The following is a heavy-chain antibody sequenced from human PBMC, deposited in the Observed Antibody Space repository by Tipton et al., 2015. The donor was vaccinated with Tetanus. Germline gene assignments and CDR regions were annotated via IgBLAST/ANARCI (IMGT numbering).Heavy chain of an antibody. V-gene: IGHV4-61*01. D-gene: IGHD3-3*01. Sequence: TLSLTCTVPGGSISSGTYYWNWIRQPPGKGLEWIGYISYSGSTNSNYSLKSRITISQDTSKNQFSLKLTSVTAADTAVYYCARANYDFPKKGPFDSWGQGTLVIVSS. CDR3: ARANYDFPKKGPFDS. J-gene: IGHJ4*02. CDR2: ISYSGST. CDR1: GGSISSGTYY.